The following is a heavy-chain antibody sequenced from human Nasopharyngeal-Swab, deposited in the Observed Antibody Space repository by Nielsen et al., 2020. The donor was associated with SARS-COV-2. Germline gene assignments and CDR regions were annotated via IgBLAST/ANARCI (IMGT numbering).Heavy chain of an antibody. CDR1: CFPFRSSW. D-gene: IGHD6-13*01. CDR3: ARSRKLMDV. CDR2: INSDGSST. J-gene: IGHJ6*02. Sequence: GESLKLSCAASCFPFRSSWMHWVRQAPGKGLVWVSRINSDGSSTSYADSVKGRFTISRDNAKNTLYLQMNSLRAEDTAVYYCARSRKLMDVWGQGTTVTVSS. V-gene: IGHV3-74*01.